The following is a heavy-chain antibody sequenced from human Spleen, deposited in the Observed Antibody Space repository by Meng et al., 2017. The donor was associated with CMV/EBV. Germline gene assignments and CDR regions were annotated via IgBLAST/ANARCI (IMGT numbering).Heavy chain of an antibody. CDR3: ARDRGFEGWYFDL. CDR1: AVTFSSYN. D-gene: IGHD3-10*01. J-gene: IGHJ2*01. V-gene: IGHV3-21*01. Sequence: GESLKISCAASAVTFSSYNMNWVRQAPGKGLEWVSYISPYSVNIHYADSVKGRFTISRDNAKNSLYLQINSLRAEDTAVYYCARDRGFEGWYFDLWGRGTLVTVS. CDR2: ISPYSVNI.